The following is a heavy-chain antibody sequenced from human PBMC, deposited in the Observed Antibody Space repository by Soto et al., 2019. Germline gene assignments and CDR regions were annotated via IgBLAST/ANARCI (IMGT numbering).Heavy chain of an antibody. J-gene: IGHJ4*02. CDR2: ISYHGRNK. V-gene: IGHV3-30*18. D-gene: IGHD3-22*01. CDR3: AKDPRYVDYYDGSDYLY. CDR1: GFTFSSYG. Sequence: QVQLVESGGGVVQPGRSLRLSCAASGFTFSSYGMHWVRQTPGKGLEWVAVISYHGRNKYYVDSVKGRFTISRDNSKNTLYLQMNSLRAEDTAVYYCAKDPRYVDYYDGSDYLYWGQGTLVTVSS.